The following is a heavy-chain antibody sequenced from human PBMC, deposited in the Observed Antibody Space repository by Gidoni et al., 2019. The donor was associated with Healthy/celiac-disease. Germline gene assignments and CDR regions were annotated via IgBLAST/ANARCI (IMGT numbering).Heavy chain of an antibody. J-gene: IGHJ4*02. Sequence: CAASGFTFSSYSMNWVRQAPGKGLEWVSYISSSSSTIYYADSVKGRFTISRDNAKNSLYLQMNSLRDEDTAVYYCASDTYWGFRGFDYWGQGTLVTVSS. CDR1: GFTFSSYS. CDR2: ISSSSSTI. CDR3: ASDTYWGFRGFDY. V-gene: IGHV3-48*02. D-gene: IGHD7-27*01.